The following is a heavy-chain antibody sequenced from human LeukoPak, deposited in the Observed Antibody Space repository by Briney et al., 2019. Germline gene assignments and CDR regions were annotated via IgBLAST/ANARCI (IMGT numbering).Heavy chain of an antibody. CDR1: GFTFSTYA. V-gene: IGHV3-23*01. CDR2: ISGDGGAT. Sequence: GGSPRLSCAASGFTFSTYAMSSVRQAPGKGLEWVSAISGDGGATYYADSVKGRLTISRDNSKNTLSLQMNSLGAEDTAVYYCAKHHGTADFDYWGQGTLVTVSS. D-gene: IGHD1-14*01. J-gene: IGHJ4*02. CDR3: AKHHGTADFDY.